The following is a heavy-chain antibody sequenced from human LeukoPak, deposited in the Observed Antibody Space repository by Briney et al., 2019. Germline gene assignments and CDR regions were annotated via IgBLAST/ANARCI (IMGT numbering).Heavy chain of an antibody. Sequence: GASVKVSRKSSGYIFHTYYNHWVRQPSGQGIEWMGWMNTSSSETGYAQKFQGRVNITRDTSISTAYMELSSLRSEDTAVYYCARVAGSIDYWGQGSLVTVSS. CDR1: GYIFHTYY. CDR2: MNTSSSET. D-gene: IGHD6-19*01. J-gene: IGHJ4*02. V-gene: IGHV1-8*03. CDR3: ARVAGSIDY.